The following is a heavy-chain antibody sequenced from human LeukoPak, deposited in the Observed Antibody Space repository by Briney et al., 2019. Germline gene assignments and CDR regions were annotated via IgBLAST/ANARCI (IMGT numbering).Heavy chain of an antibody. J-gene: IGHJ5*02. CDR3: ARETSLWVRGVHDNWFDP. CDR2: IYHSGST. V-gene: IGHV4-30-2*01. D-gene: IGHD3-10*01. CDR1: GGSLSSGGYY. Sequence: SETLSLTCTVSGGSLSSGGYYWSWIRQPPGKGLEWIGYIYHSGSTYYNPSLKSRVTISVDRSKNQFSLKLSSVTAADTAVYYCARETSLWVRGVHDNWFDPWGQGTLVTVSS.